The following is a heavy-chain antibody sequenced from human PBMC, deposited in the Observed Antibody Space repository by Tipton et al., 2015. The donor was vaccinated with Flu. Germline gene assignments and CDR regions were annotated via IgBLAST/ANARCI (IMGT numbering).Heavy chain of an antibody. D-gene: IGHD3-22*01. CDR1: GFTFSNHW. CDR3: VSSGYYSLDAFDI. Sequence: CAASGFTFSNHWIHWVRQAPGKGLVWVSRINSDGTSRSYADSVKGRFTISRDNAKNTLYLQMNSLRVEDTAVYYSVSSGYYSLDAFDIWGQGTVVTVSS. CDR2: INSDGTSR. V-gene: IGHV3-74*01. J-gene: IGHJ3*02.